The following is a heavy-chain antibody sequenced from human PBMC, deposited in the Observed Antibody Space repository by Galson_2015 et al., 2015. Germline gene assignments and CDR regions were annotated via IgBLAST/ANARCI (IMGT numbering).Heavy chain of an antibody. V-gene: IGHV3-33*01. CDR1: GFTFSSYG. J-gene: IGHJ3*02. D-gene: IGHD3-3*01. CDR3: ARSGYDFWAGNSGQNDHDAFDI. CDR2: IWYDGSNK. Sequence: SLRLSCAASGFTFSSYGMHWVRQAPGKGLEWVALIWYDGSNKYYADSMKGRFTISRDNSKNTLYLQMNSLRAEDSAVYYCARSGYDFWAGNSGQNDHDAFDIWGQGTMVTVSS.